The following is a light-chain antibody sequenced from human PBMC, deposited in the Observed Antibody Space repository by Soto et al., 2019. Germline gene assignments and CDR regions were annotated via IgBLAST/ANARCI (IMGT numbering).Light chain of an antibody. CDR3: QKANNFPLT. V-gene: IGKV1-12*01. Sequence: DIQMTQSPSSVSASVGDTVSITCRASQGINNWLAWYQQKPGKAPQVLIYAASSLQSGVPSRFSGSGFGTDFTLTITSLQPEDFATYFCQKANNFPLTFGGGTKIEIK. CDR2: AAS. CDR1: QGINNW. J-gene: IGKJ4*01.